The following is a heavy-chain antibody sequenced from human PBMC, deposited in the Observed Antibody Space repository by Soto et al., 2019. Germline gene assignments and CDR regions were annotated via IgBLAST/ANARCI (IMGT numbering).Heavy chain of an antibody. V-gene: IGHV1-69*02. CDR3: ARASREYSGYDWRPWFDP. CDR1: GGTFSSYT. J-gene: IGHJ5*02. CDR2: IIPILGIA. Sequence: QVQLVQSGAEVKKPGSSVKVSCKASGGTFSSYTISWVRQAPGQGLEWMGRIIPILGIANYAQKFQGRVTITADKSTSTAYMELSSLRSEDTAVYYCARASREYSGYDWRPWFDPWGQGTLVTVSS. D-gene: IGHD5-12*01.